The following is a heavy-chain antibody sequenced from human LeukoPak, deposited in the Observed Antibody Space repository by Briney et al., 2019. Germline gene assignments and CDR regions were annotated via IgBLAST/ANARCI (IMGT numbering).Heavy chain of an antibody. J-gene: IGHJ6*03. D-gene: IGHD2-2*01. V-gene: IGHV4-34*01. CDR2: INHSGST. Sequence: SETLSLTCAVYGGSFSGYYWSWIRQPPGKGLEWIGEINHSGSTNYNPSLKSRVTISVDTSKNQFSLKLSSVTAADTAVYYCARVFRIVVVSYYYYMDVWGKGTTVTVSS. CDR1: GGSFSGYY. CDR3: ARVFRIVVVSYYYYMDV.